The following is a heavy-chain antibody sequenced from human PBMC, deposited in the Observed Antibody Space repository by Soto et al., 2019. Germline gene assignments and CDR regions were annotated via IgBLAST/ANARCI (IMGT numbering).Heavy chain of an antibody. Sequence: QVQLVQSGAEVKKPGSSVKVSYKASGGTFSSYTISWVRQAPGQGLEWMGRIIPILGIANYAQKFQGRVTITADKSTSTAYMELSSLRSEDTAVYYCASSGAGKYFDYWGQGTLVTVSS. V-gene: IGHV1-69*02. CDR1: GGTFSSYT. CDR3: ASSGAGKYFDY. CDR2: IIPILGIA. J-gene: IGHJ4*02. D-gene: IGHD5-12*01.